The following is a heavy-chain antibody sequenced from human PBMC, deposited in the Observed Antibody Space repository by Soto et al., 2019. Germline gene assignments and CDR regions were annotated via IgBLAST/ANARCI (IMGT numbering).Heavy chain of an antibody. D-gene: IGHD5-12*01. J-gene: IGHJ5*02. CDR1: GGSFSGYY. V-gene: IGHV4-34*01. CDR3: ARVIRNSGYDRFRRMYRLRKFDP. CDR2: INHSGST. Sequence: PSETLSLTCAVYGGSFSGYYWSWIRQPPGKGLEWIGEINHSGSTNYNPSLKSRVTVSVDTSKNQFSLKLSSVTAADTAVYYCARVIRNSGYDRFRRMYRLRKFDPWGQGTLVTVSS.